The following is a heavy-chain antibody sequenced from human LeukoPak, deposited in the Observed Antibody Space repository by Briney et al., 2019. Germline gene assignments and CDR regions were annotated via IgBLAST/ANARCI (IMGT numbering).Heavy chain of an antibody. D-gene: IGHD1-26*01. Sequence: SETLSLTCTVSGASITSYYWTWIRQPPGKELEWIGNIYSSASINFNPSLKSRVTISLDASKSHFSLKLNSVSAADTAIYYCARSPFVGGVGATSWYFDLWGRGALVTVSS. CDR1: GASITSYY. CDR2: IYSSASI. V-gene: IGHV4-4*09. J-gene: IGHJ2*01. CDR3: ARSPFVGGVGATSWYFDL.